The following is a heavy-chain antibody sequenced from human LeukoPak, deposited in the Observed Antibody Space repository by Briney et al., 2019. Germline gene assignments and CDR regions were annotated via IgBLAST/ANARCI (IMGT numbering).Heavy chain of an antibody. CDR1: GGTFSSYA. D-gene: IGHD1-26*01. V-gene: IGHV1-2*02. CDR3: ATDPNPYSRSFNWFDP. Sequence: ASVKVSCKASGGTFSSYAISWVRQAPGQGLEWMGWVNPNTGSTNYAQKFQGRVTMTRDTSITTAYMELSRLIFDDTAIYYCATDPNPYSRSFNWFDPWGQGTLVTVSS. CDR2: VNPNTGST. J-gene: IGHJ5*02.